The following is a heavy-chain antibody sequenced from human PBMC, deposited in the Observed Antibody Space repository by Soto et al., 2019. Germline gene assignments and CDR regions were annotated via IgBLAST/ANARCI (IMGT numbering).Heavy chain of an antibody. Sequence: QVQLVESGGGVVQPGRSLRLSCAASGSSFTSYPMHWVRQAPGKGLEWVAVISYDGSNKYYTDSVKGRFTISRDNSKNTLYLQMNSQRAEDTAVYYCARARPHCSSTTCYNDYYGMDVWGQGTTVTVSS. CDR3: ARARPHCSSTTCYNDYYGMDV. V-gene: IGHV3-30-3*01. CDR1: GSSFTSYP. J-gene: IGHJ6*02. D-gene: IGHD2-2*01. CDR2: ISYDGSNK.